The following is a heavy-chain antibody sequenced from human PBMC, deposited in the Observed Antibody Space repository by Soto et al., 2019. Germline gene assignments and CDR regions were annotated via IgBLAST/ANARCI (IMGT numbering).Heavy chain of an antibody. CDR2: ISFQGTND. D-gene: IGHD3-22*01. Sequence: QVQLVESGGGVVQPGGSLRLSCAGSGFNFNNYGMYWVRQAPGKGREWVAFISFQGTNDYYAEAVKGRFTISKDYSKKTLFLQMNSLRADDTAMYYCVKLMFDHDSSGFSGDYWGQGTLVTVS. V-gene: IGHV3-30*18. J-gene: IGHJ4*02. CDR3: VKLMFDHDSSGFSGDY. CDR1: GFNFNNYG.